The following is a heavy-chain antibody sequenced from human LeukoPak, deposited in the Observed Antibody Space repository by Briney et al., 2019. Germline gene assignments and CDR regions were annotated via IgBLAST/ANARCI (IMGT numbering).Heavy chain of an antibody. CDR2: ISSGSTYI. J-gene: IGHJ4*02. D-gene: IGHD1-20*01. CDR1: GFTFSSYS. Sequence: PGGSLRLSCAASGFTFSSYSMNWVRQAPGKGLEWVSSISSGSTYIYYADSVKGRFTISRDNAKNSLYLQMNSLRAEDTAVYYCASGFITGNLGYWGQGTLVTVSS. CDR3: ASGFITGNLGY. V-gene: IGHV3-21*01.